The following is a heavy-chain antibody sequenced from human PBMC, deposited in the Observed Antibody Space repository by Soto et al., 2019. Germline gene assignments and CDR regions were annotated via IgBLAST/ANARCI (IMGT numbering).Heavy chain of an antibody. J-gene: IGHJ4*02. CDR1: GFTFSSYA. CDR3: ARDLRYYYDSSGYPGFM. CDR2: ISYDGSNK. V-gene: IGHV3-30-3*01. D-gene: IGHD3-22*01. Sequence: GGSLRLSCAASGFTFSSYAMHWVRQAPGKGLEWVAVISYDGSNKYYADSVKGRFTISRDNSKNTLYLQMNSLRAEDTAVYYCARDLRYYYDSSGYPGFMWGQGTLVNV.